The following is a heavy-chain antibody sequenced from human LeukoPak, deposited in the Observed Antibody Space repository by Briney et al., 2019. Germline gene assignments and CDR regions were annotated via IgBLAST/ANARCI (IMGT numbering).Heavy chain of an antibody. V-gene: IGHV1-69*05. CDR2: IIPIFGTA. CDR1: GGTFSSYA. D-gene: IGHD3-22*01. CDR3: ARDRDSTGYYYVAYAFDI. Sequence: SVKVSCKASGGTFSSYAISWVRQAPGQGLEWMGGIIPIFGTANYAQKFQGRVTIIRDTSASTTHMVLSSLRSEDTAVYYCARDRDSTGYYYVAYAFDIWGQGTMVTVSS. J-gene: IGHJ3*02.